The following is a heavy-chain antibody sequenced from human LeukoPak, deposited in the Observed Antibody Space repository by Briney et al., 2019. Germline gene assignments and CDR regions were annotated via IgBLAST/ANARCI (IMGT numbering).Heavy chain of an antibody. D-gene: IGHD4-23*01. J-gene: IGHJ4*02. Sequence: GRSLRLSCAASGFTFSSYAMHWVRQAPGKGLEWVAVISYDGSNKYYADSVKGRFTISRENAKNSLYLQMNSLRAGDTAVYYCAREGDYGGFDYWGQGTLVTVSS. CDR2: ISYDGSNK. V-gene: IGHV3-30*14. CDR3: AREGDYGGFDY. CDR1: GFTFSSYA.